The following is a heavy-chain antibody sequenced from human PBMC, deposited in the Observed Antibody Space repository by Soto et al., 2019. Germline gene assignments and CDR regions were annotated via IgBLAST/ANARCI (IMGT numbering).Heavy chain of an antibody. CDR2: ISYDGSDK. J-gene: IGHJ6*03. D-gene: IGHD4-4*01. CDR1: GFTFSNYG. CDR3: AKDPGGNYGLYYYYYYYMDV. V-gene: IGHV3-30*18. Sequence: GGSLRLSCAASGFTFSNYGMHWVRQTPGKGLEWVAVISYDGSDKYYADSVKGQFTTSRDNSKNTLYLQMNTLIAEDTAVYYCAKDPGGNYGLYYYYYYYMDVWGKGTTVTVSS.